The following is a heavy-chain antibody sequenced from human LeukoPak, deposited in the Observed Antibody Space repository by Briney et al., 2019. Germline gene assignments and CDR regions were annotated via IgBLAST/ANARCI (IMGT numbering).Heavy chain of an antibody. CDR2: IYYSGST. V-gene: IGHV4-39*01. J-gene: IGHJ4*02. CDR3: ARASGIGVFVDY. Sequence: SETLSLTCTVSGGSISSSSCSWGWVRQPPGKGLEWIGSIYYSGSTYYNPSLKSQVTISVDTSKNQFSLKLSSVTAADTAVYYCARASGIGVFVDYWGQGTLVTVSS. D-gene: IGHD3-10*01. CDR1: GGSISSSSCS.